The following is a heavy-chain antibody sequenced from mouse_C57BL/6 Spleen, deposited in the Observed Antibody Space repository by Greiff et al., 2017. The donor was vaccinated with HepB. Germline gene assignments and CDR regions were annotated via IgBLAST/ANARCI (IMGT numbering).Heavy chain of an antibody. J-gene: IGHJ4*01. CDR1: GFTFSDYG. Sequence: EVMLVESGGGLVKPGGSLKLSCAASGFTFSDYGMHWVRQAPEKGLEWVAYISSGSSTIYYADTVKGRFTISRDNAKNTLFLQMTSLRSEDTAMYYCARLTGDYYYAMDYWGQGTSVTVSS. D-gene: IGHD4-1*01. CDR2: ISSGSSTI. CDR3: ARLTGDYYYAMDY. V-gene: IGHV5-17*01.